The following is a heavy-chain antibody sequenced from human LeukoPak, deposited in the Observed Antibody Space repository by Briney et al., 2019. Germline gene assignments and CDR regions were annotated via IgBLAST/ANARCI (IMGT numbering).Heavy chain of an antibody. CDR3: ATTEYYYDSSGYSIFDY. CDR1: GGTFSSYA. D-gene: IGHD3-22*01. V-gene: IGHV1-69*13. Sequence: ASVNVSCKASGGTFSSYAISWVRQAPGQGLEWMGGIIPIFGTANYAQKFQGRVTITADESTSTAYMELSSLRSEDTAVYYCATTEYYYDSSGYSIFDYWGQGTLVTVSS. CDR2: IIPIFGTA. J-gene: IGHJ4*02.